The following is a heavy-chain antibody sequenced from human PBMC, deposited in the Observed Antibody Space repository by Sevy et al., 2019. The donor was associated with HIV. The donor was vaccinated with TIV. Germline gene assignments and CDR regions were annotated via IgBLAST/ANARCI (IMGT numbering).Heavy chain of an antibody. D-gene: IGHD5-18*01. Sequence: GGSLRLSCGASGFSISTHAMNWVRQAPGRGLEWISGISATDGSTHYADSVKGRFTISRDNSKNTVHLQMNSLRAEDTALYYCAAGDTAFLADLDLWGQGTLVTVSS. J-gene: IGHJ5*02. CDR3: AAGDTAFLADLDL. CDR1: GFSISTHA. CDR2: ISATDGST. V-gene: IGHV3-23*01.